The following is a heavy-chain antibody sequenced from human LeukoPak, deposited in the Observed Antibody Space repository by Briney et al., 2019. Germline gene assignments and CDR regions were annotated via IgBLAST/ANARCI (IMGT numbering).Heavy chain of an antibody. V-gene: IGHV1-2*02. CDR3: ARSYYYDSSGYSDAFDI. CDR2: INPNSGGT. J-gene: IGHJ3*02. CDR1: GYTFTGYY. D-gene: IGHD3-22*01. Sequence: GASVTVSFKASGYTFTGYYMHWVRQAPGQGLEWMGWINPNSGGTNYAQKFQGRVTMTRDTSISTAYMELSRLRSDDTAVYYCARSYYYDSSGYSDAFDIWGQGIMVTVSS.